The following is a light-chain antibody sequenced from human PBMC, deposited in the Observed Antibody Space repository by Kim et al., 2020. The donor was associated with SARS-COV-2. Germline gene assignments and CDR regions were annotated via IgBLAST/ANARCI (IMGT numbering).Light chain of an antibody. V-gene: IGKV3D-15*01. CDR1: QSVSTN. CDR2: GAS. CDR3: QQHNDWPPWT. J-gene: IGKJ1*01. Sequence: PGETATLSGRASQSVSTNVAWYQQKPGQAPRLLIYGASARATGIPARFSGSGSGTEFTLTISSLQSDDFAVYYCQQHNDWPPWTFGQGTKVDIK.